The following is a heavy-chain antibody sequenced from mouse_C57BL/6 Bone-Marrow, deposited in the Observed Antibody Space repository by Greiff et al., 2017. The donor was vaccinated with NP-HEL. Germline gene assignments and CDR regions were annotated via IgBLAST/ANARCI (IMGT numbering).Heavy chain of an antibody. Sequence: EVKLQESGTVLARPGASVTMSCKTSGYTFTSYWMHWVKQRPGQGLEWLGAIYPGNSDTSYNQKFKGKAKLTAVTSASTAYMELSSLTNEDSAVYYCTRIYYDYGGYFDYWGQGTTLTVSS. CDR3: TRIYYDYGGYFDY. D-gene: IGHD2-4*01. CDR2: IYPGNSDT. CDR1: GYTFTSYW. J-gene: IGHJ2*01. V-gene: IGHV1-5*01.